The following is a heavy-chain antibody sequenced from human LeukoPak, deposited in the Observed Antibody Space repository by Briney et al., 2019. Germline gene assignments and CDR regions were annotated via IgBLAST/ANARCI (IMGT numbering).Heavy chain of an antibody. Sequence: PGGSLRLSCAASGFTFSSYGMSWVRQAPGKGLEWVSAISGSGGSTYYADSVKGRFTISRDNSKNTLYLQMNRLRAEDTAVYYCAKDKVGATKVGTRLNFNAFDIWGQGTMVTVSS. CDR3: AKDKVGATKVGTRLNFNAFDI. D-gene: IGHD1-26*01. J-gene: IGHJ3*02. CDR1: GFTFSSYG. CDR2: ISGSGGST. V-gene: IGHV3-23*01.